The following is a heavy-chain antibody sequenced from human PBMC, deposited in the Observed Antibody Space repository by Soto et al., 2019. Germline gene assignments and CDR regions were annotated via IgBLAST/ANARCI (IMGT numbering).Heavy chain of an antibody. Sequence: EVQLVESGGNLVQPGGSLRLSCAASGFTVSSNYMSWVRQAPGKGLEWVSVTYSGGDTYYADSVQGRFTVSRDNSKNTLYLQINSLRAEDTALYSCASRPPGYCTSTSCPFDYWGQGTVVTVSS. CDR2: TYSGGDT. CDR1: GFTVSSNY. CDR3: ASRPPGYCTSTSCPFDY. V-gene: IGHV3-66*01. D-gene: IGHD2-2*01. J-gene: IGHJ4*02.